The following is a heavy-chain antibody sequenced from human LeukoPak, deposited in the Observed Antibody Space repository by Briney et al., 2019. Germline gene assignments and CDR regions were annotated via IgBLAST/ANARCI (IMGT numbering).Heavy chain of an antibody. D-gene: IGHD6-19*01. Sequence: GGSLRLSCAASGFTFSSYSMNWVRQAPGKGLEWVSSISSSSGYIYYADSVKGRFTISRDNAKNSLYLQMNSLRAEDTAVYYCARDIGSGWDPYYFDYWGQGTLVTVSS. CDR1: GFTFSSYS. V-gene: IGHV3-21*01. CDR2: ISSSSGYI. J-gene: IGHJ4*02. CDR3: ARDIGSGWDPYYFDY.